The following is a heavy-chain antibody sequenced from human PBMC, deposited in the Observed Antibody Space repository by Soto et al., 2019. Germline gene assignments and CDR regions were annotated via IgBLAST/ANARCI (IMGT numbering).Heavy chain of an antibody. D-gene: IGHD6-19*01. CDR1: GYTFTRYG. CDR2: MSADNGNT. J-gene: IGHJ4*02. V-gene: IGHV1-18*01. CDR3: ARDETVEGRLEY. Sequence: QVQLVQSGAEVKKPGASVKVSCKASGYTFTRYGISWVRQAPGQGLEWMGWMSADNGNTYYAQKFQGRVTMTTDTSTSTAYMELRSLRSDDTAVYYCARDETVEGRLEYWGQGTLVTVSS.